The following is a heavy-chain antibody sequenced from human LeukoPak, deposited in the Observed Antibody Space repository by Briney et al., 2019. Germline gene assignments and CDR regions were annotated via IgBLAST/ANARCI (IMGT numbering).Heavy chain of an antibody. J-gene: IGHJ4*02. D-gene: IGHD1-26*01. Sequence: GGSLRLSCAASEFTFDNYAMSWVRQAPGKGLEWVSVISGSGYYSYYADSVKGRFTVSRDNSKNTLYLQMNSLRAEDTAVYYCAKSGASPFDYWGQGTLATVSS. CDR3: AKSGASPFDY. CDR2: ISGSGYYS. V-gene: IGHV3-23*01. CDR1: EFTFDNYA.